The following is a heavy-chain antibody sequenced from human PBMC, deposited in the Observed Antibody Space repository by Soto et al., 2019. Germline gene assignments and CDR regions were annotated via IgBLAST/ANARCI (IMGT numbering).Heavy chain of an antibody. Sequence: GESLKISCKGSGYSFTSYWIGWVRQMPGKGLEWMGIIYPGDSDTRYSPSFQGQVTISADKSISTAYLQWSSLKASDTAMYYCARVHNWNKRVEYYYYGMDVWGQGTTVTVSS. V-gene: IGHV5-51*01. CDR3: ARVHNWNKRVEYYYYGMDV. J-gene: IGHJ6*02. CDR1: GYSFTSYW. D-gene: IGHD1-20*01. CDR2: IYPGDSDT.